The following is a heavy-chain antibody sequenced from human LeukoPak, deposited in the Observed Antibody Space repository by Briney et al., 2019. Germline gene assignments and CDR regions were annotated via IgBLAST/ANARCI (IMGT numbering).Heavy chain of an antibody. V-gene: IGHV3-30-3*01. CDR1: GFIFSTEA. CDR2: ISDDGTKK. D-gene: IGHD3-16*01. J-gene: IGHJ4*02. Sequence: GGSLRLSCAASGFIFSTEAMHWVRQTPGKGLEWVALISDDGTKKYYADSVKGRFTISRDNSKDTLYLQMNSLRAEDTAVYYCAKGGACDALNYRGQGTLVTVSS. CDR3: AKGGACDALNY.